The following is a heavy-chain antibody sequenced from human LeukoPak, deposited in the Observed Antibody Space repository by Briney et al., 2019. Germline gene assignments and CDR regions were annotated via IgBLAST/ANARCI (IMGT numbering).Heavy chain of an antibody. CDR3: ARDLTVTGDWYFDL. Sequence: PSETLSLTCTVSGGSISSGGYYWSWIRQPAGKGLEWIGRIYTSGSTNYNPSLKSRVTMSVDTSKNQFSLKLSSVTAADTAVYYCARDLTVTGDWYFDLWGRGTLVTVSS. D-gene: IGHD4-17*01. V-gene: IGHV4-61*02. CDR2: IYTSGST. CDR1: GGSISSGGYY. J-gene: IGHJ2*01.